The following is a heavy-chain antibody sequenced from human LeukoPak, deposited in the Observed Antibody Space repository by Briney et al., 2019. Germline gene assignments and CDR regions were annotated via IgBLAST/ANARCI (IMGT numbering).Heavy chain of an antibody. CDR3: AKGTLQYCSGGRCYPSDY. Sequence: GGSLRLSCAASGFTFSSYSMNWVRQAPGKGLEWVSSISSSSSYIYYADSVKGRFTISRDNSKNTLYVQMNSLRAEDTAVYYCAKGTLQYCSGGRCYPSDYWGQGTLVTVSS. D-gene: IGHD2-15*01. CDR2: ISSSSSYI. J-gene: IGHJ4*02. CDR1: GFTFSSYS. V-gene: IGHV3-21*04.